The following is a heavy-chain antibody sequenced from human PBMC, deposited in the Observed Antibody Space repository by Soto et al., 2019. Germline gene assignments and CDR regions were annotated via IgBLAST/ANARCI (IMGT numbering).Heavy chain of an antibody. Sequence: PSETLSLTCAVYGGSFSGYYWSWMRQPPGKGLEWIGEINHSGSTNYNPSLKSRVTISVDTSKNQFSLKLSSVTAADTAVYYCARGVGAYCSSTSCYPYYYYGMDVWGQGTTVTVSS. D-gene: IGHD2-2*01. J-gene: IGHJ6*02. CDR3: ARGVGAYCSSTSCYPYYYYGMDV. CDR1: GGSFSGYY. CDR2: INHSGST. V-gene: IGHV4-34*01.